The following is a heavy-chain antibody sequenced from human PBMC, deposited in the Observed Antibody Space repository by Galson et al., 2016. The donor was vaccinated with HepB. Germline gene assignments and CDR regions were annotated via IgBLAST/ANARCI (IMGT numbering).Heavy chain of an antibody. D-gene: IGHD3-22*01. CDR1: GFTFANHG. CDR2: ISSVGDST. V-gene: IGHV3-20*04. CDR3: ATTFDASGFYPLGPFTN. J-gene: IGHJ4*01. Sequence: SLRLSCAASGFTFANHGVSWARQTPEKGLEWVSGISSVGDSTAYVDSVKGRFTISRDNVKNSVFLQMNSLRAEDTALYFCATTFDASGFYPLGPFTNWGHGTQVTVSS.